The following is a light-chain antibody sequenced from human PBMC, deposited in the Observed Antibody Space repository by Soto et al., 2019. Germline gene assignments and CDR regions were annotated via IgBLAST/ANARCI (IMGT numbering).Light chain of an antibody. CDR1: SSNIGRNY. Sequence: QSVLTQTPSVSGTPGQRVNISCSGSSSNIGRNYVYWYHQFPGMAPKLLIYRDNERPSGVSDRFSGSKSGPSASLAISGLRSGDEADYHCATWDDSLGGPVFGGGTKLTVL. CDR2: RDN. J-gene: IGLJ2*01. CDR3: ATWDDSLGGPV. V-gene: IGLV1-47*01.